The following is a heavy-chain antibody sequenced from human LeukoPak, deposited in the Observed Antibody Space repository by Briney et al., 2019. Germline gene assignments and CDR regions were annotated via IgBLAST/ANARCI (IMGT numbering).Heavy chain of an antibody. V-gene: IGHV4-30-2*02. D-gene: IGHD3-22*01. Sequence: SQTLSLTCTVSGGSISSGGYYWSWIRQPPGKGLEWIGYIYHSGSTYYNPSLKSRVTISVDTSKNQFSLKLTSVTAADTAVYYCARIGQYSYDSSGYHLDYWGQGTLVTVSS. J-gene: IGHJ4*02. CDR1: GGSISSGGYY. CDR3: ARIGQYSYDSSGYHLDY. CDR2: IYHSGST.